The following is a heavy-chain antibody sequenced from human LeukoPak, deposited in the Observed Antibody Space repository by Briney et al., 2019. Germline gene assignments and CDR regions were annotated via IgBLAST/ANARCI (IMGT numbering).Heavy chain of an antibody. CDR3: ARFGLGKHIEVAGIPFDI. CDR1: GFTFSSYG. CDR2: ITATSSST. Sequence: GGSLRLSCAASGFTFSSYGMSWVRQAPGKGLEWVSAITATSSSTHDADSVQGRFTISRDNSKNTLYLQMNSLRSDDTAVYYCARFGLGKHIEVAGIPFDIWGQGTMVTVSS. D-gene: IGHD6-19*01. J-gene: IGHJ3*02. V-gene: IGHV3-23*01.